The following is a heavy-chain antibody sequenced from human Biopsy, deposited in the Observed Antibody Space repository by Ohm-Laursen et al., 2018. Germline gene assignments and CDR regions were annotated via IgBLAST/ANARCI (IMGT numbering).Heavy chain of an antibody. J-gene: IGHJ4*02. Sequence: SETLSLTWAVYGGSFSGYYWSWIRQPPGKGLEWIGEINHRGSTNYNPSLKSRVTISVDKSNNQFSLKLTSVTSADTAVYFCGNEVHGRDYWGLGALVTVSS. CDR3: GNEVHGRDY. CDR1: GGSFSGYY. CDR2: INHRGST. D-gene: IGHD2-15*01. V-gene: IGHV4-34*01.